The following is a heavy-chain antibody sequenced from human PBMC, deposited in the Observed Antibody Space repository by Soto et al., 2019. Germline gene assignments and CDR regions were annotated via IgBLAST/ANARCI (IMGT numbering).Heavy chain of an antibody. V-gene: IGHV1-69*12. CDR1: GGSLSNYG. CDR3: ARGDATKIVVTTYYGMDV. CDR2: IIPVFGTA. Sequence: QVQLVQSGAEVKKPGSSVKVSCKASGGSLSNYGISWVRQAPGQGLEWMGGIIPVFGTANYAQKFQGRVTITADESTSIVYMDVTSLTSEDTAVYYSARGDATKIVVTTYYGMDVWGQGTTVTVSS. D-gene: IGHD4-17*01. J-gene: IGHJ6*02.